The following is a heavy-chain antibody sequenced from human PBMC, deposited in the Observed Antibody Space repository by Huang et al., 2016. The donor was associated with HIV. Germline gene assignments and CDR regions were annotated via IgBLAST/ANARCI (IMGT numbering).Heavy chain of an antibody. CDR1: GYTFFTYS. CDR2: VSTDNGHT. CDR3: ARFRGPQVTLNWLGP. V-gene: IGHV1-18*01. D-gene: IGHD3-10*01. Sequence: QVQLVQSGPEMKKPGASVNVSCKASGYTFFTYSISWVRQAPGQGLEWMGWVSTDNGHTNYAQKFQGRLTWTTDVSTSSAYMELKNLRSDDTAVYYCARFRGPQVTLNWLGPWGQGTLVTVSS. J-gene: IGHJ5*02.